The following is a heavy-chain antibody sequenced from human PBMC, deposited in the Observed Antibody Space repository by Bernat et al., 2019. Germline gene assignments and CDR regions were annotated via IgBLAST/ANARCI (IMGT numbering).Heavy chain of an antibody. CDR3: VREIDSVYNNDALDL. CDR1: GFTLRSHT. Sequence: EVQVVESGGGLVKPGGSLRVSCVASGFTLRSHTMDWVRQAPGKGLEWVSSISASSTSIYYADSVKGRFTISRDNARGSLYLQMNSLRAEDTAIYYCVREIDSVYNNDALDLWGQGTMVNVSS. CDR2: ISASSTSI. D-gene: IGHD5/OR15-5a*01. J-gene: IGHJ3*01. V-gene: IGHV3-21*01.